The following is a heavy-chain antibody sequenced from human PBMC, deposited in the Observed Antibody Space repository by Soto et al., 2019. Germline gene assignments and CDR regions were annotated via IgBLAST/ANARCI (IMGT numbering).Heavy chain of an antibody. D-gene: IGHD6-19*01. Sequence: EVQLVESGGGLVKPGGSLRLSCAASGFTFSSYSVNWVRQAPGKGLEWVSSISSSSSYIYYADSVKGRFTISRDNAKNSLYLQMNSLRAEDTAVYYCARDRAVARSRMDVWGQGTTVTVSS. V-gene: IGHV3-21*01. CDR1: GFTFSSYS. CDR3: ARDRAVARSRMDV. CDR2: ISSSSSYI. J-gene: IGHJ6*02.